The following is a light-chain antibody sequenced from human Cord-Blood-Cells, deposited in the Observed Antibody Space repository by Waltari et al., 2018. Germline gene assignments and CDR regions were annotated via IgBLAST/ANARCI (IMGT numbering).Light chain of an antibody. CDR1: ALPKQY. J-gene: IGLJ2*01. Sequence: SYELTPPPSVSVSPGQTARNPCSGDALPKQYAYWYPQKPGHAPVLVISQDSGRPSGIPERFSGSSSGTTVTLTISGVQAEDEADYYCQSADSSGTVVFGGGTKLTVL. CDR2: QDS. V-gene: IGLV3-25*02. CDR3: QSADSSGTVV.